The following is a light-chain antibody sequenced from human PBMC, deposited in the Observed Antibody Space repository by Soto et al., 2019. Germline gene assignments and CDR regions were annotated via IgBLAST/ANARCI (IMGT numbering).Light chain of an antibody. V-gene: IGKV1-39*01. CDR2: AAS. Sequence: DIQLTQPPCSRSASVRDRVTITCRASQSISSYLHWYQQKPGKAPQLLIYAASSLQSGVPSRFSGSGSGTDFTLTISSLQPEDFATYYCQQSYSTPSITFGQGTRLENK. CDR3: QQSYSTPSIT. J-gene: IGKJ5*01. CDR1: QSISSY.